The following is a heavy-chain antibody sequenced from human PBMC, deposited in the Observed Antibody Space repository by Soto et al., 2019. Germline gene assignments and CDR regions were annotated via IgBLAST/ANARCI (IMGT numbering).Heavy chain of an antibody. CDR2: IIPIFGTA. D-gene: IGHD3-3*01. CDR1: GGTFSSYA. J-gene: IGHJ4*02. CDR3: ASISARLGPLEWLSDDEESKNNDY. Sequence: ASVKVSCKASGGTFSSYAISWVRQAPGQGLEWMGGIIPIFGTANYAQKFQGRVTITADESTSTAYMELSSLRSEDTAVYYCASISARLGPLEWLSDDEESKNNDYWGQGTLVTVSS. V-gene: IGHV1-69*13.